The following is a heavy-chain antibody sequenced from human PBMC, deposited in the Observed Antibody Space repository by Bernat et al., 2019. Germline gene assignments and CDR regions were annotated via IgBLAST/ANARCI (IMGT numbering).Heavy chain of an antibody. V-gene: IGHV5-51*03. J-gene: IGHJ5*02. Sequence: EVQLVQSGPEVKKPGESLRISCKDSGYSFTNYWIGWVRQMPGKGLEWMAIIYPADSQVVYSPSFQGQVTISADKSISTAYLRWNSLKASDTAIYYCARREYYNTWFDPWGQGTLVTVSS. CDR1: GYSFTNYW. CDR2: IYPADSQV. D-gene: IGHD3-10*01. CDR3: ARREYYNTWFDP.